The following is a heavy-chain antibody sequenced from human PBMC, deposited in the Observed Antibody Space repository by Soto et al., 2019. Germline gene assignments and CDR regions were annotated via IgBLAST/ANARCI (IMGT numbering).Heavy chain of an antibody. J-gene: IGHJ1*01. D-gene: IGHD6-13*01. V-gene: IGHV3-23*01. CDR1: GFTFSTYA. CDR2: ISASGGST. Sequence: EVQLLESGGGLVQPGGSLRISCAASGFTFSTYAMSWVRQAPGKGLEWVSAISASGGSTYYADSVKGRFTISRDESKNTLYLQMSSLRAEDTAVYYCAKDHSSSWYDKYFQHWGQGTLVTVSS. CDR3: AKDHSSSWYDKYFQH.